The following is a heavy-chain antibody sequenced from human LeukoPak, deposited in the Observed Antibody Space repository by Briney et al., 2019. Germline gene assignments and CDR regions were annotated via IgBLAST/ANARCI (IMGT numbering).Heavy chain of an antibody. CDR2: IYYSGSA. J-gene: IGHJ4*02. CDR3: ATPLGTSGWYYFDY. V-gene: IGHV4-59*01. D-gene: IGHD6-19*01. CDR1: GGSISSYY. Sequence: SETLSLTCTVSGGSISSYYWSWIRQPPGKGLEWIGYIYYSGSANYNPSLKSRVTISVDTSKNQFSLKLSSVTAADTAVYYCATPLGTSGWYYFDYWGQGTLVTVSS.